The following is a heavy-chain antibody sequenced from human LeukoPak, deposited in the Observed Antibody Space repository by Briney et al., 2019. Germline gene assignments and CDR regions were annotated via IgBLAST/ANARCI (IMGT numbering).Heavy chain of an antibody. CDR2: INPSGGST. D-gene: IGHD1-7*01. Sequence: ASVKGFCKASWYTFTSHYIYLVRQAPGQRPELMGIINPSGGSTSYAQKFQGRVTMTRDTSTSTVYMELSSLRSEDTAVYYCARVRLELRRKISNYGMDVWGQGTTVTVSS. CDR3: ARVRLELRRKISNYGMDV. J-gene: IGHJ6*02. V-gene: IGHV1-46*01. CDR1: WYTFTSHY.